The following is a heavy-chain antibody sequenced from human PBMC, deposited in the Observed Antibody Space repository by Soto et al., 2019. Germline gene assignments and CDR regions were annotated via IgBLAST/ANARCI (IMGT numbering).Heavy chain of an antibody. V-gene: IGHV4-30-2*01. D-gene: IGHD3-22*01. Sequence: QLQLQESGSGLVKPSQTLSLTCAVSGDSISSGGYSWNWIRQPPGKGLEWIGYIYHSGGTDYNPSLKSRVTITVDISNNQFSLKLRSVTAADTAVYYCARDSRSGYYLDYWGQGTLVTVSS. CDR3: ARDSRSGYYLDY. J-gene: IGHJ4*02. CDR1: GDSISSGGYS. CDR2: IYHSGGT.